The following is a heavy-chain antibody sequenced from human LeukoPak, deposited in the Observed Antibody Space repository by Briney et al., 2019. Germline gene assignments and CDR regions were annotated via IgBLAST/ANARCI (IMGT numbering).Heavy chain of an antibody. CDR1: GNSISSGYY. V-gene: IGHV4-61*01. D-gene: IGHD5-24*01. CDR3: ARWDGYNYYFDY. Sequence: SETLSLTCTVSGNSISSGYYWDWIRQPPGKGLEWIGYIYYSGSTNYNPSLKSRVTISVDTSKNQFSLKLSSVTAADTAVYYCARWDGYNYYFDYWGQGTLVTVSS. CDR2: IYYSGST. J-gene: IGHJ4*02.